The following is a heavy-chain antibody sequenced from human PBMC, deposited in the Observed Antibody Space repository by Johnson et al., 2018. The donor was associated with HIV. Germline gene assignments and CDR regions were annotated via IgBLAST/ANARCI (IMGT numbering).Heavy chain of an antibody. CDR2: ISSNGGNT. J-gene: IGHJ3*02. CDR3: ARCRDAYTLLSAFDI. D-gene: IGHD5-24*01. Sequence: VQLVESGGGLVQPGGSLRLSCAASGFTFSSYAMHWVRQAPGKGLEYVSGISSNGGNTYYANSVKGRFTISRDKSKNTLYLQMGSLGAEDMAVYFCARCRDAYTLLSAFDIWGQGTMVTVSS. CDR1: GFTFSSYA. V-gene: IGHV3-64*01.